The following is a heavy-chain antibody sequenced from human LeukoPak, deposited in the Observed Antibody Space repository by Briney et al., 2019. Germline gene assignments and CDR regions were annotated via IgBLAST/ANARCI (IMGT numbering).Heavy chain of an antibody. J-gene: IGHJ4*02. D-gene: IGHD3-10*01. CDR3: ARDSYYGSGSYPPTFDY. CDR1: GGSISSGGYY. CDR2: IYYSGST. V-gene: IGHV4-31*03. Sequence: SETLSLTCTVSGGSISSGGYYWSWIRQHPGKGLEWIGYIYYSGSTYYNPSLKSRVTISVDTSKNQFSLKLSSVTAADTAVYYCARDSYYGSGSYPPTFDYWGQGTLVTVSS.